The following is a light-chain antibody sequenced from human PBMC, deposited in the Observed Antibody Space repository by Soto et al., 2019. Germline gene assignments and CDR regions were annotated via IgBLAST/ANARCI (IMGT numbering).Light chain of an antibody. CDR2: STN. J-gene: IGLJ3*02. CDR1: SGSVSTSYY. V-gene: IGLV8-61*01. CDR3: ALYMGSGIWV. Sequence: QTVVTQEPSFSVSPGRTVTLTCGLSSGSVSTSYYPSWYQQTPGQAPRTLIYSTNTRSSGVPVRFSGSILGNKAALTITGAQADDEADYYCALYMGSGIWVFGGGTKLTVL.